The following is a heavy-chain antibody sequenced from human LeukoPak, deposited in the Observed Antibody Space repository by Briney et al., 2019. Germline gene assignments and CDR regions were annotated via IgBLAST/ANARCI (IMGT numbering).Heavy chain of an antibody. CDR2: IIPIFGTA. CDR3: ANSGYDSDYYYYYGMDV. V-gene: IGHV1-69*13. D-gene: IGHD5-12*01. CDR1: GGTFSSYA. Sequence: SVKVSCKASGGTFSSYAISSVRQAPGQGLEWMGGIIPIFGTANYAQKFQGRVTITADESTSTAYMELSSLRSEDTAVYYCANSGYDSDYYYYYGMDVWGQGTTVTVSS. J-gene: IGHJ6*02.